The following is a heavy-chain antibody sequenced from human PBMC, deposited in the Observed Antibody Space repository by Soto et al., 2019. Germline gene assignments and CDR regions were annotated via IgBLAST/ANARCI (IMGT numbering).Heavy chain of an antibody. Sequence: QVQLVESGGVVVQPGRSLRLSCAASGFTFSSHGMHWVRQAPGKGLEWVAVIYYDGSNEYYADSVKGRFTISRDNSKNTLYLQMNSLRAEDTAVYYGARDYSSTSYGFDSWGQGTLVTVSS. D-gene: IGHD6-13*01. CDR3: ARDYSSTSYGFDS. CDR1: GFTFSSHG. CDR2: IYYDGSNE. J-gene: IGHJ4*02. V-gene: IGHV3-33*01.